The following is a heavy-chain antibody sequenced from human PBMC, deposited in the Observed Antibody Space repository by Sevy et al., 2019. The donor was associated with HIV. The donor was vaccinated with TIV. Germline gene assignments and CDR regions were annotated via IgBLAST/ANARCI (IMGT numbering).Heavy chain of an antibody. J-gene: IGHJ6*02. D-gene: IGHD3-3*01. V-gene: IGHV1-8*01. CDR1: GYTFTSYD. CDR3: ARGRNYDFWSGYYTGINYYYGMDV. Sequence: ASVKVSCKASGYTFTSYDINWVRQATGQGLEWMGWMNPNSGNTGYAQKFQGRVTMTRNTSISTAYMELSSLRSEDTAVYYGARGRNYDFWSGYYTGINYYYGMDVWGQGTTVTVSS. CDR2: MNPNSGNT.